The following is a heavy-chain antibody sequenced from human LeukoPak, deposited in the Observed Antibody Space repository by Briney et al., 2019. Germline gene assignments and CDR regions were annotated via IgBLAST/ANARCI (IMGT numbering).Heavy chain of an antibody. J-gene: IGHJ4*02. CDR1: GFTFSSYW. Sequence: PGGSLRLSCAASGFTFSSYWMSWVRQGPGKGLEWVAAISYDGSNKKYADSVKGRFTISRDNSKNTLYLQMNSLRAEDTAVYYCARGVRIAVAGNIDYWGQGTLVTVSS. V-gene: IGHV3-30*03. CDR2: ISYDGSNK. CDR3: ARGVRIAVAGNIDY. D-gene: IGHD6-19*01.